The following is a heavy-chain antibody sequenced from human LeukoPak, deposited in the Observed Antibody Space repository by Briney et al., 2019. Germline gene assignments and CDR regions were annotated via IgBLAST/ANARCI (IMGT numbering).Heavy chain of an antibody. CDR3: ARRVGPGDYFDY. CDR1: GGSISSSSYY. Sequence: PSETLSLTCTVSGGSISSSSYYWAWIRQPPGKGLEWIGSIYYSGSTYYNPSLKSRVTISVDTSKNQFSLKLSSVTAADTAVYYCARRVGPGDYFDYWGQGTLVTVSS. V-gene: IGHV4-39*01. J-gene: IGHJ4*02. D-gene: IGHD7-27*01. CDR2: IYYSGST.